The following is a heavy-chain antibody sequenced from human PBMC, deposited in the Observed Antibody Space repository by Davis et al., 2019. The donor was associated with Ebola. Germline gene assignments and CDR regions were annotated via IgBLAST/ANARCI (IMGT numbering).Heavy chain of an antibody. CDR2: FKGRADDGTT. D-gene: IGHD3-22*01. CDR3: TTDFENYYDSSGYYYYYYGMDV. J-gene: IGHJ6*02. Sequence: GESLKISCAASGFTFINAWMNWVRQSPGKGLEWVGRFKGRADDGTTDYAAPVKGRFTISRDDSKNTLYLQMNSLKTEDTAVYYCTTDFENYYDSSGYYYYYYGMDVWGQGTTVTVSS. V-gene: IGHV3-15*01. CDR1: GFTFINAW.